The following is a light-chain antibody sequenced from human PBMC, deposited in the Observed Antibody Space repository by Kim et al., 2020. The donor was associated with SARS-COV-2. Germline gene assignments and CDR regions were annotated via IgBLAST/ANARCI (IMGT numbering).Light chain of an antibody. J-gene: IGLJ3*02. CDR1: NIGSKS. Sequence: VAPGKTARITCGGNNIGSKSVHWYQQKPGQAPVLVIYYESDRPSGIPERFSGSNSGNTATLTISRVEAGDEADYYCQVWDSSSDGVFGGGTQLTVL. V-gene: IGLV3-21*04. CDR2: YES. CDR3: QVWDSSSDGV.